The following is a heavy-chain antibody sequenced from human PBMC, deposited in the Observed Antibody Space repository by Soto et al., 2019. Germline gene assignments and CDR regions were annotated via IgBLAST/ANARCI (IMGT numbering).Heavy chain of an antibody. Sequence: QITLKESGPTLVKPTQTLTLTCTFSGFSLSTSGVGVGWIRQPPGKALEWLALIYWDDDKRYSPSLKSRPTITKDSYKNQVVLTMTNMDPVDTATYYCAHRQTYCGGNCYSGFDYWGQGTLVTVSS. V-gene: IGHV2-5*02. CDR3: AHRQTYCGGNCYSGFDY. J-gene: IGHJ4*02. CDR1: GFSLSTSGVG. D-gene: IGHD2-21*02. CDR2: IYWDDDK.